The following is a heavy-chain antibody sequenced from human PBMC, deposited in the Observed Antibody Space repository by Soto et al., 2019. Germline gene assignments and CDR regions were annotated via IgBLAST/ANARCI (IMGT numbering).Heavy chain of an antibody. CDR1: GFTFSSYA. CDR3: GKDRWGTMVRGVIRGDY. Sequence: EVQLVESGGGLVQPGGSLRLSCSASGFTFSSYAMHWVRQAPGKGLEYVSAISSNGGSTYYADSVKGRFTISRDNSKNTLYLQMSSLRAEDTAVYYCGKDRWGTMVRGVIRGDYWGQGTLVTVSS. V-gene: IGHV3-64D*06. D-gene: IGHD3-10*01. CDR2: ISSNGGST. J-gene: IGHJ4*02.